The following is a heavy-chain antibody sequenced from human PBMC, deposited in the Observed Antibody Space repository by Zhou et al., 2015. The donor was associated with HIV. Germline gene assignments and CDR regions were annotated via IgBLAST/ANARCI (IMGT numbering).Heavy chain of an antibody. J-gene: IGHJ4*02. Sequence: QVRLVESGGGLVHTRGSLRLSCEASGFIFSDYYMNWIRQTPGKGLEWVAFIRYDGSNKYYADSVKGRFTISRDNSKNTLYVQMNSLRAEDTALYYCAKDSVRKRIMVYAMGFDYWGQGTLVTVSS. CDR1: GFIFSDYY. CDR2: IRYDGSNK. CDR3: AKDSVRKRIMVYAMGFDY. V-gene: IGHV3-30*02. D-gene: IGHD2-8*01.